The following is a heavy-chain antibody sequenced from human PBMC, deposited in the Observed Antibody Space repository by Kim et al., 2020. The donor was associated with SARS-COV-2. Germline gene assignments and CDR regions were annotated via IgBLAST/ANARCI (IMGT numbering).Heavy chain of an antibody. J-gene: IGHJ3*02. CDR3: ASLYYDSSGYYKNAFDI. Sequence: FQGRVTITRDTSASTAYMELSSLRSEDTAVYYCASLYYDSSGYYKNAFDIWGQGTMVTVSS. D-gene: IGHD3-22*01. V-gene: IGHV1-3*01.